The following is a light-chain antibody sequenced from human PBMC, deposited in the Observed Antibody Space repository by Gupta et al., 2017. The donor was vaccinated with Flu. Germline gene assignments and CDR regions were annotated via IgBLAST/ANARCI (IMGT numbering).Light chain of an antibody. Sequence: ALTQSPGTPSLSPGQRATLSCRASQSLSSSYFAWYQQKRGQAPRLLIYGTSTRATGIPDRFSGSGSGTDFTLTISRLEPEDVAVYYCQQYGISPETFGPGTKVNIK. CDR1: QSLSSSY. CDR3: QQYGISPET. CDR2: GTS. V-gene: IGKV3-20*01. J-gene: IGKJ3*01.